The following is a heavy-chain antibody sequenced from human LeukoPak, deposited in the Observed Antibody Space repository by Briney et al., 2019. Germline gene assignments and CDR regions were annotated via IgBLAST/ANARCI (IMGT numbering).Heavy chain of an antibody. CDR1: GFTFSSYW. V-gene: IGHV3-7*01. CDR3: ARDLDYGGNLPYY. D-gene: IGHD4-23*01. J-gene: IGHJ4*02. Sequence: GGSLRLSCAASGFTFSSYWMNWVRQPPGKGLEWVANIKQDGSEKYYVDSVKGRFTISRDNAKNSLYLQMNSLRAEDTAVYYCARDLDYGGNLPYYWGQGTLVTVSS. CDR2: IKQDGSEK.